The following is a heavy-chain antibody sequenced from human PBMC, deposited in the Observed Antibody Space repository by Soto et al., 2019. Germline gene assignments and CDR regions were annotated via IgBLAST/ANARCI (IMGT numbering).Heavy chain of an antibody. CDR2: IIPLFGTA. CDR3: ARDLALHGMDV. V-gene: IGHV1-69*13. CDR1: GGTFSSYA. J-gene: IGHJ6*02. Sequence: ASVKVSGKASGGTFSSYAISWVRQAPGQGLEWMGGIIPLFGTANYAQKFQGRVSITADESTSTAYMELSSLRSKDTAVYYCARDLALHGMDVCSQGSTVTVSS. D-gene: IGHD3-10*01.